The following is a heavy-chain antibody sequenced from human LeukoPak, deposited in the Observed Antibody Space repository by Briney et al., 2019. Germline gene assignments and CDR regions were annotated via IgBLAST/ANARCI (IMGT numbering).Heavy chain of an antibody. Sequence: SETLSLTCTVSGGSISSSSYYWGWIRQPPGKGLEWIGSISYRGTTFYNPSLKSRVTISVDTSKNQFFLKVSSVTAADTAVYYGARGPHPGGAGYNLIDHWGQGTLVTVSP. CDR2: ISYRGTT. V-gene: IGHV4-39*01. CDR3: ARGPHPGGAGYNLIDH. D-gene: IGHD5-24*01. CDR1: GGSISSSSYY. J-gene: IGHJ4*02.